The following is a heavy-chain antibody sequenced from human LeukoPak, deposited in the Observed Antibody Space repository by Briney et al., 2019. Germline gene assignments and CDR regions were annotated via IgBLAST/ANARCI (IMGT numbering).Heavy chain of an antibody. CDR1: GGTFSSYA. Sequence: GSSVKVSCKASGGTFSSYAISWVRQAPGQGLEWMGWISGYNGNTNYAQKLQGRVTMTTDTSTSTAYMELRSLRSDDTAVYYCARGGFEGGTDYWGQGTLVTVSS. CDR2: ISGYNGNT. D-gene: IGHD3-9*01. V-gene: IGHV1-18*01. J-gene: IGHJ4*02. CDR3: ARGGFEGGTDY.